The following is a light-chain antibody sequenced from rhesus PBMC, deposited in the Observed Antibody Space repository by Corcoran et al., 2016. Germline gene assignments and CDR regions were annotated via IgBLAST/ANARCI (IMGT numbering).Light chain of an antibody. CDR1: QDITSY. CDR3: QQYNGLPWT. CDR2: YVT. V-gene: IGKV1-25*01. Sequence: DIQMTQSPSSVSASVGDRVTITCRASQDITSYLAWYQQKPGKAPQLLIYYVTTLQSGVPSRFSGSGSGTEFTLTISSLQPEDFATYYCQQYNGLPWTFGQGTKVEIK. J-gene: IGKJ1*01.